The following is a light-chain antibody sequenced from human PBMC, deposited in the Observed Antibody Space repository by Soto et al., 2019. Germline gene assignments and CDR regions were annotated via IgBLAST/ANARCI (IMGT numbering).Light chain of an antibody. J-gene: IGKJ3*01. CDR3: QQRSNWPLFT. Sequence: EIVLTQSPATLSLSPGERATLSCRASQSVSSSLAWYQHKPGQAPRLLIYDASSRATAIPARFSGSGSGTDSTLTISSLEPEDFAVYYCQQRSNWPLFTFGPGTKVDIK. CDR1: QSVSSS. CDR2: DAS. V-gene: IGKV3-11*01.